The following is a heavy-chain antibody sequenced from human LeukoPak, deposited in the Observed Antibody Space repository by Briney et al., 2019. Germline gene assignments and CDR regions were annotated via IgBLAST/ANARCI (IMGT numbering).Heavy chain of an antibody. CDR2: ISRSGTST. Sequence: GGSLRLSCAASGFTFSSYAMSWVRQAPGKGLEWVSTISRSGTSTDYADSVKGRFTISRDNSENTLYLQMNSLRAEDTALYYCAKDIHGDYGGVDYWGQGTLVTVSS. V-gene: IGHV3-23*01. D-gene: IGHD4-17*01. J-gene: IGHJ4*02. CDR3: AKDIHGDYGGVDY. CDR1: GFTFSSYA.